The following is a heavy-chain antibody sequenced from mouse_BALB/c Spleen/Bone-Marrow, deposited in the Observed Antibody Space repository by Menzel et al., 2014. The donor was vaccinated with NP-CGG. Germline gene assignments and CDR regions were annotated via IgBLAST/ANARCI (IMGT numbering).Heavy chain of an antibody. CDR2: IWGDGST. CDR3: ARDYGTGAMDY. V-gene: IGHV2-6-7*01. J-gene: IGHJ4*01. CDR1: GFSLTGYG. D-gene: IGHD1-1*01. Sequence: VMLVESGPGLVSPSQRLAITCTVSGFSLTGYGVKWVRQPPGKGLEWLGEIWGDGSTDYNSALKSRLSISKDNSKSQVFLKMNSLQTDDTARYYCARDYGTGAMDYWGQGTSVTVSS.